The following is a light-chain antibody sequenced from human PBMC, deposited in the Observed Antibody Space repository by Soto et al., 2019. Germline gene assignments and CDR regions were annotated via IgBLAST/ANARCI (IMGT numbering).Light chain of an antibody. CDR1: NLGNKY. Sequence: SYELTQPPSVSVSPGQTATITCSGDNLGNKYACWYQQKPGQSPVMVMSQDNKRPSGIPERFSGSNSGNTATLTISGTQAMDEAVYYCQAWDSRTYVFGTGTKVTVL. V-gene: IGLV3-1*01. CDR3: QAWDSRTYV. CDR2: QDN. J-gene: IGLJ1*01.